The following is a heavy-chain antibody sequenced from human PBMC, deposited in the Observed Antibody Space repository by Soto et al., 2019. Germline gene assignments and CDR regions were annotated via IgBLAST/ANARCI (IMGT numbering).Heavy chain of an antibody. CDR3: ARAYRGGRGYYYYGMDV. V-gene: IGHV4-34*01. CDR1: GGSFSGYY. CDR2: INHSGST. J-gene: IGHJ6*02. Sequence: PSETLSLTCAVYGGSFSGYYWSWIRQPPGKGLEWIGEINHSGSTNYNPSLKSRVTISVDTSKNQFSLKLSSVTAADTAVYYCARAYRGGRGYYYYGMDVWGQGTTVTVSS. D-gene: IGHD3-16*01.